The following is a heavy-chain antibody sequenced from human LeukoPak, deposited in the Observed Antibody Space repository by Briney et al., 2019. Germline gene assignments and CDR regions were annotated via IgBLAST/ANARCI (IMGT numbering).Heavy chain of an antibody. V-gene: IGHV4-34*01. CDR3: ARTNPLRY. CDR1: GGSFSGYY. J-gene: IGHJ4*02. CDR2: INHSGST. Sequence: KLSETLSLTCAVYGGSFSGYYWSWIRQPPGKGLEWIGEINHSGSTNYNPSLKSRVTISVDTSKNQFSLKLSSVTAADTAVYYCARTNPLRYWGQGTLVTVSS.